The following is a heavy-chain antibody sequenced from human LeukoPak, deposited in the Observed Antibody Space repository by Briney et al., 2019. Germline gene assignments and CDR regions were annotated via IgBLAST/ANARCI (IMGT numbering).Heavy chain of an antibody. V-gene: IGHV3-74*01. CDR1: GFTFSSYW. J-gene: IGHJ5*02. Sequence: GGSLRLSCAASGFTFSSYWMSWVRQAPGKGLEGVSCINSDGSSTTYADSVRGRFTISRDNAKNTLYLQMNSLRAEDTAMYYCAKGGWYRYNWFDPWGQGTLVTVSS. CDR2: INSDGSST. CDR3: AKGGWYRYNWFDP. D-gene: IGHD6-19*01.